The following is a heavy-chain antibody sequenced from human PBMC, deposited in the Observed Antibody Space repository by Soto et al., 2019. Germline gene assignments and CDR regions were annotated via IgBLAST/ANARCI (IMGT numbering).Heavy chain of an antibody. V-gene: IGHV1-69*13. CDR2: IIPIFGTA. Sequence: SVKVSCKASGGTFSSYAISWGRQAPGQGLEWMGGIIPIFGTANYAQKFQGRVTITADESTSTAYMELSSLRSEDTAVYYCARDYYDSSGYYRRDAFDIWGQGTMVTVPS. CDR1: GGTFSSYA. CDR3: ARDYYDSSGYYRRDAFDI. J-gene: IGHJ3*02. D-gene: IGHD3-22*01.